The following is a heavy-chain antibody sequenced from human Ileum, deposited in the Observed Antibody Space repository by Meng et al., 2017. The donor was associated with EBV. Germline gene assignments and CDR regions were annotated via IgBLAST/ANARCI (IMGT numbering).Heavy chain of an antibody. CDR1: GGSFSGYY. J-gene: IGHJ4*02. D-gene: IGHD3-10*01. CDR2: INTSGNT. CDR3: ARGNKVSDRGFDY. Sequence: QVQLQQWGAGLVKASEALSLTCSVYGGSFSGYYWNWSCQRPGKGLELIGDINTSGNTNYNPSLKSRSTISVDTSKNQYSQKLSSVQVADPAGYYCARGNKVSDRGFDYWGQGTLVTVSS. V-gene: IGHV4-34*01.